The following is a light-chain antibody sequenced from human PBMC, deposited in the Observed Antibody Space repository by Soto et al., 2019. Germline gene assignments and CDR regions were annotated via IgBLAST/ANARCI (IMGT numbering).Light chain of an antibody. CDR1: SSNIGNNY. J-gene: IGLJ2*01. Sequence: QSVLTQPPSVSAAPGQKVTISCSGSSSNIGNNYVSWYQQLPGTAPKLLIYDNNKGPSGIPDRFSGSKSGTSATLGITGLQTGAEADYYCGTWDSSLSAVVFGGGTKVTVL. CDR3: GTWDSSLSAVV. CDR2: DNN. V-gene: IGLV1-51*01.